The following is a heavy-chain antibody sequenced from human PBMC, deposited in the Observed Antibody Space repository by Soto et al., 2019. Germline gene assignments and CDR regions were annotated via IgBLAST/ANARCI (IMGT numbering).Heavy chain of an antibody. CDR2: IYYSGST. D-gene: IGHD1-26*01. V-gene: IGHV4-59*01. Sequence: KTSETLSFTCGFFGGSISSSYWSWFRKSPGKGLEWIGYIYYSGSTKYNPSLKSRVTISVDTSKNQFSLKLSSVTAADTAMYYCARVVGGSYQRYNWFDPWGQGTLVTVSS. J-gene: IGHJ5*02. CDR3: ARVVGGSYQRYNWFDP. CDR1: GGSISSSY.